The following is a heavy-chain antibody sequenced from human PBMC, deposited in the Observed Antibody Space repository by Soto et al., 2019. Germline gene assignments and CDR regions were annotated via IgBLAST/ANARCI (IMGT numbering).Heavy chain of an antibody. D-gene: IGHD2-21*01. V-gene: IGHV2-5*01. CDR2: IYWNDDK. Sequence: QITLKESGPPLVKPTQTLTLTCTFSGFSLSTSGVGVGWIRQPPGKALEWLALIYWNDDKRYSPSLKSRLTITKDTSKNQVVLTMTNMDPVDTATYYCAHTAHIVVAPGAFDIWGQGTMVTVSS. J-gene: IGHJ3*02. CDR1: GFSLSTSGVG. CDR3: AHTAHIVVAPGAFDI.